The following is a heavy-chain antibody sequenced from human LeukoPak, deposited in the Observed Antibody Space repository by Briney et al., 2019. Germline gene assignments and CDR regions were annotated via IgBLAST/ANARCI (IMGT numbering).Heavy chain of an antibody. CDR2: IYHSGST. J-gene: IGHJ4*02. CDR3: ARGGYCSSTSCFFDY. V-gene: IGHV4-30-2*01. CDR1: GDSISSGGYS. Sequence: SQTLSLTCAVSGDSISSGGYSWSWIRQPPGKGLEWIGYIYHSGSTYYNPSLKSRVTISVDRSKNQFSLKLSSVTAADTAVYYCARGGYCSSTSCFFDYWGQGALVTVSS. D-gene: IGHD2-2*01.